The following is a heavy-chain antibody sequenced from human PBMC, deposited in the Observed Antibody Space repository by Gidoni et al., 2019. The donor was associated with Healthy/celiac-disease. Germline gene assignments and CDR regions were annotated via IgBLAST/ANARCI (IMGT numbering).Heavy chain of an antibody. V-gene: IGHV3-30*18. D-gene: IGHD5-12*01. CDR1: GFTFSSYG. Sequence: QVQLVESGGGVVQPGRSLRLSCAASGFTFSSYGMHWVRQAPGKGLEWVAVISYDGSNKYYADSVKGRFTISRDNSKNTLYLQMNSLRAEDTAVYYCAKVEERWLHAFDIWGQGTMVTVSS. J-gene: IGHJ3*02. CDR2: ISYDGSNK. CDR3: AKVEERWLHAFDI.